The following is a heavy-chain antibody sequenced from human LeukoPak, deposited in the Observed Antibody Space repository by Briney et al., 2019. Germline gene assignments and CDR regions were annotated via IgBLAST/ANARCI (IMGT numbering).Heavy chain of an antibody. Sequence: SETLSLTCTVSGGSISSGGYYWSWIRQHPGKGLEWIGYIYYSGSTYYNPSLKSRVTISVDTSKNQFSLKLSSVTAADTDVYYCARVNDRYSGYDLSSDYWGQGTLVTVSS. J-gene: IGHJ4*02. CDR1: GGSISSGGYY. CDR3: ARVNDRYSGYDLSSDY. CDR2: IYYSGST. V-gene: IGHV4-31*03. D-gene: IGHD5-12*01.